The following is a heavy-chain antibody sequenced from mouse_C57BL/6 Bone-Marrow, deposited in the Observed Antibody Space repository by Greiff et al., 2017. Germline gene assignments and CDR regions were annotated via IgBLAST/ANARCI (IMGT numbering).Heavy chain of an antibody. Sequence: EVNLVESGGGLVKPGGSLKLSCAASGFTFSSYAMSWVRQTPEKRLEWVATISDGGSYTYYPDNVKGRFTISRDNAKNNLYLQMSHLKSEDTAMYYCAREEYAMDYWGQGTSVTVSS. CDR2: ISDGGSYT. J-gene: IGHJ4*01. CDR1: GFTFSSYA. CDR3: AREEYAMDY. V-gene: IGHV5-4*01.